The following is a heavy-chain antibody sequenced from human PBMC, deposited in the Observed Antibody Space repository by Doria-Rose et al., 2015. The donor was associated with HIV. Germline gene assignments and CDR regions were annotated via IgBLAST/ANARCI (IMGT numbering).Heavy chain of an antibody. CDR2: IFSDDER. CDR1: GVSLSSPGMG. CDR3: ARIKSSRWYHKYYFDF. D-gene: IGHD6-13*01. J-gene: IGHJ4*02. Sequence: QVQLVQSGPVLVKPTETLTLTCTVSGVSLSSPGMGASWIRQPPGKDLEWLANIFSDDERSYITSLKSRLTISRGTSKSQVALTMTDMDPVDTATYYCARIKSSRWYHKYYFDFWGQETLFIVSA. V-gene: IGHV2-26*01.